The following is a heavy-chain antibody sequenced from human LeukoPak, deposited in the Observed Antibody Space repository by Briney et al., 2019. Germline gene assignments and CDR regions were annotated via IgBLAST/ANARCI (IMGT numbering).Heavy chain of an antibody. Sequence: SETLSLTCTVSGGSISSYYWSWIRQAAGKGLEWIGRIYTSGSTNYNPSLKSRVTMSVDTSKNQFSLKLSSVTAADTAVYYCAREITLGVAVNWFDPWGQGTLVTVSS. J-gene: IGHJ5*02. CDR3: AREITLGVAVNWFDP. V-gene: IGHV4-4*07. D-gene: IGHD3-10*01. CDR2: IYTSGST. CDR1: GGSISSYY.